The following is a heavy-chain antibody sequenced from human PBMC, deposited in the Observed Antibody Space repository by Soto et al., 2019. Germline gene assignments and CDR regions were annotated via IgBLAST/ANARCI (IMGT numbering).Heavy chain of an antibody. CDR1: GFTFSSYA. CDR2: ISGSGGST. J-gene: IGHJ5*02. D-gene: IGHD7-27*01. CDR3: AKDLASLTGDRPGP. V-gene: IGHV3-23*01. Sequence: VGSLRLSCAASGFTFSSYAMSWVRQAPGKGLEWVSAISGSGGSTYYADSVKGRFTISRDNSKNTLYLQMNSLRAEDTAVYYCAKDLASLTGDRPGPWGQGTLVTVSS.